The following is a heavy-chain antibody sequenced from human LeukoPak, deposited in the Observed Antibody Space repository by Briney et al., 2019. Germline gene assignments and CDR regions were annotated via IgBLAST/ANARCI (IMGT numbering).Heavy chain of an antibody. V-gene: IGHV1-69*05. CDR3: ARDGVVVTGNFDY. CDR2: IIPIFGTA. J-gene: IGHJ4*02. Sequence: SVKVSCKASGYTFTSYDINWVRQATGQGLEWMGRIIPIFGTANYAQKFQGRVTITTDESTSTAYMELSSLRSEDTAVYYCARDGVVVTGNFDYWGQGTLVTVSS. CDR1: GYTFTSYD. D-gene: IGHD2-15*01.